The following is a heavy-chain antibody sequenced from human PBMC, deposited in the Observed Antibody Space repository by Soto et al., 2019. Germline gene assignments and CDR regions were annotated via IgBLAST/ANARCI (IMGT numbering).Heavy chain of an antibody. D-gene: IGHD6-13*01. V-gene: IGHV3-30*03. CDR1: GFTFSSYG. CDR3: ARGDSSSWYYDYYGMDV. CDR2: ISYDGSNK. Sequence: GGSLRLSCAASGFTFSSYGMHWVRQATGKGLERVAVISYDGSNKYYADSVKGRFTISRDNSKNTLYLQMNSLRAEDRAVYYCARGDSSSWYYDYYGMDVWGQGTTVTVSS. J-gene: IGHJ6*02.